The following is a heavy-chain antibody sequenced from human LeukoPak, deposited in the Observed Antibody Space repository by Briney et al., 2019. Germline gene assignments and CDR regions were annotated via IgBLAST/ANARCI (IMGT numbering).Heavy chain of an antibody. CDR3: ASGGSYYSDY. Sequence: GGSLRLSCAASGFSFRNYWMTWVRQAPGKRLEWVARLNQDGSEKYYVDSVKGRFTISRDNAENSVYLEVRSVRDEDTAVYYCASGGSYYSDYWGQGTLVTVSS. D-gene: IGHD3-10*01. J-gene: IGHJ4*02. V-gene: IGHV3-7*01. CDR1: GFSFRNYW. CDR2: LNQDGSEK.